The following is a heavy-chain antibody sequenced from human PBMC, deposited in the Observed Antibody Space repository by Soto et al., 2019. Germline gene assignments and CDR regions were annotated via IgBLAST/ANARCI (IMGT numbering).Heavy chain of an antibody. J-gene: IGHJ6*03. D-gene: IGHD2-15*01. V-gene: IGHV1-2*04. CDR3: AREGSGGPYYYMDV. CDR2: INPNSGGT. Sequence: ASVKVSCKASGYTFTGYYMHWVRQAPGQGLEWMGWINPNSGGTNYAQKFQGWVTMTRDTSISTAYMELSRLRSDDTAVYYCAREGSGGPYYYMDVWGKGTTVTVSS. CDR1: GYTFTGYY.